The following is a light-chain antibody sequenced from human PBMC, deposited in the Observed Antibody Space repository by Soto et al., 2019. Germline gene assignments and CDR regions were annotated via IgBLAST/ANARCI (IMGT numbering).Light chain of an antibody. V-gene: IGLV1-40*01. CDR1: SSNIGAGYD. J-gene: IGLJ1*01. CDR3: QSYDSSLSGYV. Sequence: QSVLTQPPSVSGSPGQRVTISCTWISSNIGAGYDVHWYQQLPGTAPKLLIYGNSNRPSGVPDRFSGSKSGTSASLAITGLQAEDEADYYCQSYDSSLSGYVFGTGTKATVL. CDR2: GNS.